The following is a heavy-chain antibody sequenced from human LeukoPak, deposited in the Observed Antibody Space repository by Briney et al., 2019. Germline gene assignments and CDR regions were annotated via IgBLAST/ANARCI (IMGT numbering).Heavy chain of an antibody. CDR1: GFTFSSHL. CDR2: ISSDGTYT. D-gene: IGHD1-14*01. Sequence: PGGSLRLSCAASGFTFSSHLMHWVRQAPGKGLVWVSRISSDGTYTNYADSVRGRFTISRDNAKNSLYLQMNSLRAEDTAVYYCARKTGDCWGQGTLVIVSS. CDR3: ARKTGDC. J-gene: IGHJ4*02. V-gene: IGHV3-74*01.